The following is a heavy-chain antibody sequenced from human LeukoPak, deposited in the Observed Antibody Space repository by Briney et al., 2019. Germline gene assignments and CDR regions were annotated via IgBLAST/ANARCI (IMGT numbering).Heavy chain of an antibody. V-gene: IGHV5-51*01. D-gene: IGHD6-13*01. J-gene: IGHJ4*02. CDR1: GYSFNTYW. CDR3: ARSSSWYRNDY. CDR2: IYPGDSDT. Sequence: GESLKISCKGSGYSFNTYWIGWVRPLPGKGLEWMGIIYPGDSDTRYSPSFQGQVTISADKSISTAYLQWNSLKASDTAMYYCARSSSWYRNDYWGQGTLVTVSS.